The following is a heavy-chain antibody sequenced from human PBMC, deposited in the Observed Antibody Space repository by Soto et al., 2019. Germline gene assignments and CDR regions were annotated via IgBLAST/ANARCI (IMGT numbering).Heavy chain of an antibody. Sequence: PGGSLRLSCTASGFTFSSYAMSWVRQAPGKGLEWVSAISGSGGSTYYADSVKGRFTISRDNSKNTLYLQMNSLRAEDTAVYYCAKVESLRWHRGYYGMDVWGQGTTVTVSS. D-gene: IGHD4-17*01. J-gene: IGHJ6*02. CDR1: GFTFSSYA. CDR2: ISGSGGST. V-gene: IGHV3-23*01. CDR3: AKVESLRWHRGYYGMDV.